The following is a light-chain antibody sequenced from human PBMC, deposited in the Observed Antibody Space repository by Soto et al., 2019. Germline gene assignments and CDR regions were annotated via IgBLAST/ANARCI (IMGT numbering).Light chain of an antibody. CDR2: DVS. Sequence: DVVMTQSPLSLPVTLGQPASLSCRSSQNLVYSDGNVYLNWFHQRPGQSPRRLIYDVSQRDSGVPGRFSGSGSGTDFTLTISRVEAEDVGVYYCMQGTHWPWTFGQGTKVDIK. V-gene: IGKV2-30*01. J-gene: IGKJ1*01. CDR1: QNLVYSDGNVY. CDR3: MQGTHWPWT.